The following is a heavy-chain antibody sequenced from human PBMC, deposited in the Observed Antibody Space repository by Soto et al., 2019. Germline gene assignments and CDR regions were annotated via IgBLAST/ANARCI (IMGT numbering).Heavy chain of an antibody. CDR2: INPSGGST. CDR1: GYTFTSYY. Sequence: ASVKVSCKASGYTFTSYYMHWVRRAPGQGLEWMGIINPSGGSTSYAQKFQGRVTMTRDTSTSTVYMELSSLRSEDTAVYYCARRNSGYDYYYYGTDVWGQGTTVTVSS. CDR3: ARRNSGYDYYYYGTDV. J-gene: IGHJ6*02. V-gene: IGHV1-46*01. D-gene: IGHD5-12*01.